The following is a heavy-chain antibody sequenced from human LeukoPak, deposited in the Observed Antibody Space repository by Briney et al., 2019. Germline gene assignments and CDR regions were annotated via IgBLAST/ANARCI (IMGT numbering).Heavy chain of an antibody. CDR3: ARERGGYYYDSSALPAEFDY. CDR2: IWYDGSNK. V-gene: IGHV3-33*01. CDR1: GFTFSSYG. J-gene: IGHJ4*02. Sequence: GGSLRLSCAASGFTFSSYGMHWVRQAPGKGLEWVAFIWYDGSNKYYADSVKGRFTISRDNSKNTLYLQMNSLRAEDTAVYYCARERGGYYYDSSALPAEFDYWGQGTLVTVSS. D-gene: IGHD3-22*01.